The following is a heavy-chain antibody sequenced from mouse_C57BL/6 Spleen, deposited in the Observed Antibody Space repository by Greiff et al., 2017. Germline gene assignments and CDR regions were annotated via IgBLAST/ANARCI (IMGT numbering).Heavy chain of an antibody. CDR3: ARSSDGYYDVAY. Sequence: QVQLQQSGPELVKPGASVKISCKASGYAFSSSWMNWVKQRPGKGLEWIGRIYPGDGDTNYNGKFKGKATLTADKSSSTAYMQLSSLTSEDSAVYFCARSSDGYYDVAYWGQGTLVTVAA. CDR2: IYPGDGDT. D-gene: IGHD2-3*01. CDR1: GYAFSSSW. J-gene: IGHJ3*01. V-gene: IGHV1-82*01.